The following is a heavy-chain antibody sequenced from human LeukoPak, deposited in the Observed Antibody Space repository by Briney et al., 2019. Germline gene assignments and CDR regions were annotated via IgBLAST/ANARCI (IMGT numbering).Heavy chain of an antibody. CDR3: ARYASGSGPDY. CDR1: GFSFRTYG. CDR2: IWHDGSNE. D-gene: IGHD3-10*01. V-gene: IGHV3-33*01. J-gene: IGHJ4*02. Sequence: GGSLRLSCAASGFSFRTYGMHWVRQAPGKGLEWVGVIWHDGSNEFYADSVKGRFTISRDNSKNTLYLQMNSLRAEDTAVYYCARYASGSGPDYWGQGTLVTVSS.